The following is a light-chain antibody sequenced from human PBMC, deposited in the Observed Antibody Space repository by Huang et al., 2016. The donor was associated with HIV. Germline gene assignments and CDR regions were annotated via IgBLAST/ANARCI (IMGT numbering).Light chain of an antibody. J-gene: IGKJ3*01. CDR2: DAS. Sequence: DIQMTQSPSSLSASVGDRATITCQASQDISNYLNWYQQKPGKAPKLLIYDASNLETGVPSRFSGSGSETHFTFTISSLQPADIATYYCQQHDDLPFTFGPGTKVDIK. CDR1: QDISNY. V-gene: IGKV1-33*01. CDR3: QQHDDLPFT.